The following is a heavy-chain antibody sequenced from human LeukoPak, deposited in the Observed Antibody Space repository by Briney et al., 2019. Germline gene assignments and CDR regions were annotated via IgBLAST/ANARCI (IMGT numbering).Heavy chain of an antibody. J-gene: IGHJ6*02. D-gene: IGHD3-10*01. CDR3: ARVRQLLWFGELTYYYGMDV. V-gene: IGHV1-8*01. Sequence: ASVKVSCKASGYTFTSYDIHWVRQATGQGLAWMGWMNPNSGNTGYAQKFQGRVTMTRNTSISTAYMELSSLRSEDTAVYYCARVRQLLWFGELTYYYGMDVWGQGTTVTVSS. CDR1: GYTFTSYD. CDR2: MNPNSGNT.